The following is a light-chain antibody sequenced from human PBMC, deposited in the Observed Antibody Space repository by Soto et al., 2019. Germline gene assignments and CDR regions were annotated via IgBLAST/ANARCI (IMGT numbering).Light chain of an antibody. J-gene: IGLJ3*02. CDR2: EVS. Sequence: QSVLTQPASVSGSPGQSITISCTGTSSDVGGYNYVSWYQHHPGEAPKLLIYEVSNRPSGLSNRFSGSKSGNTASLTISGLQAEDEADYYCSSYTSSNTVVFGGGTKLTVL. CDR1: SSDVGGYNY. CDR3: SSYTSSNTVV. V-gene: IGLV2-14*01.